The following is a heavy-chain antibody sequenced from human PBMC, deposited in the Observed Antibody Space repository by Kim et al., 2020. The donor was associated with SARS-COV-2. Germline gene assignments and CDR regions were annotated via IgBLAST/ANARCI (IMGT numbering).Heavy chain of an antibody. CDR2: INPNSGGT. CDR1: GYTFTGYY. Sequence: ASVKVSCKASGYTFTGYYMHWVRQAPGQGLEWMGRINPNSGGTNYAQKFQGRVTMTRDTSISTAYMELSRLRSDDTAVYYCAREKRSSPNWFDPWGQGTLVTVSS. D-gene: IGHD6-6*01. J-gene: IGHJ5*02. V-gene: IGHV1-2*06. CDR3: AREKRSSPNWFDP.